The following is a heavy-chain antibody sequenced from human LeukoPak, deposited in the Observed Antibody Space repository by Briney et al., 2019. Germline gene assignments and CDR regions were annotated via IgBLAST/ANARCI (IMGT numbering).Heavy chain of an antibody. CDR3: AKGLIEYSSSSDYYYMDV. V-gene: IGHV3-23*01. D-gene: IGHD6-6*01. Sequence: GGSLRLSRAASGFTFSSYAMSWVRQAPGKGLEWVSATSGSGGRTYYADSVKGRFTISRDNSKNTLYLQMNSLRAEDTAVYYCAKGLIEYSSSSDYYYMDVWGKGTTVTVSS. CDR1: GFTFSSYA. CDR2: TSGSGGRT. J-gene: IGHJ6*03.